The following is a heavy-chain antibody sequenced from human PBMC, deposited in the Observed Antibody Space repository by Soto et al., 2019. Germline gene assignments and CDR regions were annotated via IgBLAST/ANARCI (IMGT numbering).Heavy chain of an antibody. V-gene: IGHV1-18*01. CDR2: ISGYSGNT. J-gene: IGHJ4*02. Sequence: QVHLVQSGAEVKKPGASVKVSCKASGYTFTSYGISWVRQAPGQGLEWMGWISGYSGNTNYAQKFQDRVTMTIDTSTSTIYMELRSLTSADTAVYYCARERSSDWYGFYTAEFDYWGQGTLLSVSS. CDR3: ARERSSDWYGFYTAEFDY. CDR1: GYTFTSYG. D-gene: IGHD6-13*01.